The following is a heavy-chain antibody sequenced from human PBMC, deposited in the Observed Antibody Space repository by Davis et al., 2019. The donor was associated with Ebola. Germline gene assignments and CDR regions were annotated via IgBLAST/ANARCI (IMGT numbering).Heavy chain of an antibody. CDR3: GRDRPRDY. J-gene: IGHJ4*02. CDR1: GYTFSSFW. V-gene: IGHV3-7*01. CDR2: INQDGTEE. Sequence: GESLKISCKGSGYTFSSFWMNWVRQAPGRGLEWVANINQDGTEEYYVDSVKGRFTVSRDNAKNSLYLQMNSLRAEDTAVYYCGRDRPRDYWGQGSLVTVSS.